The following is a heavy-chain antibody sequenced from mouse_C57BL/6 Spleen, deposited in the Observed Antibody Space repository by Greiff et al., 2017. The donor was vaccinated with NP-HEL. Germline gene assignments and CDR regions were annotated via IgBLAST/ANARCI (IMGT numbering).Heavy chain of an antibody. Sequence: VQLKESGGGLVKPGGSLKLSCAASGFTFSDYGMHWVRQAPEKGLEWVAYISSGSSTIYYADTVKGRFTISRDNAKNTLFLQMTSLRSEDTAMYYCARETYGSYYAMDYWGQGTSVTVSS. J-gene: IGHJ4*01. CDR3: ARETYGSYYAMDY. D-gene: IGHD2-10*02. CDR2: ISSGSSTI. CDR1: GFTFSDYG. V-gene: IGHV5-17*01.